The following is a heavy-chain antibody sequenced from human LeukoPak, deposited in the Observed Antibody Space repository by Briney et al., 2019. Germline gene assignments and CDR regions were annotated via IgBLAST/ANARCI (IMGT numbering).Heavy chain of an antibody. V-gene: IGHV4-34*01. CDR2: INHSGST. Sequence: PSETLSLTCAVYGGSFSGYYWSWIRQPPGKGLEWIGEINHSGSTNYNPSLKSRVTISVDTSKNQFSLELSFVTAADTAVYYCARRAANIVVVVADLDYWGQGTLVTVSS. CDR3: ARRAANIVVVVADLDY. CDR1: GGSFSGYY. J-gene: IGHJ4*02. D-gene: IGHD2-15*01.